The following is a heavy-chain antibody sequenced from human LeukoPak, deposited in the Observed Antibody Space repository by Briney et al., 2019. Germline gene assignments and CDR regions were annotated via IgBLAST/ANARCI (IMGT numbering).Heavy chain of an antibody. J-gene: IGHJ4*02. D-gene: IGHD6-13*01. V-gene: IGHV4-39*07. CDR1: GGSISSSSYY. Sequence: TSETLSLTCTVSGGSISSSSYYWGWIRQPPGKGLEWIGSIYYSGSTYYNPSLKSRVTISVDTSKNQFSLKLSSVTAADTAVYYCARELGRAAAGIGYWGQGTLVTVSS. CDR3: ARELGRAAAGIGY. CDR2: IYYSGST.